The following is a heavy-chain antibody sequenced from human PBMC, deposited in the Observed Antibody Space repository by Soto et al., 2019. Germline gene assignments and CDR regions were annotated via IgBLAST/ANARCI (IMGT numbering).Heavy chain of an antibody. CDR2: IYYSGST. CDR3: PRVGQEAFDI. Sequence: SETLSLTCTVSGGSISSGDYYCSWIRQPPGKGLEWIGYIYYSGSTYYNPSLKSRVTISVDTSKNQFSLKLSSVTAADTAGYYWPRVGQEAFDIWGKGKMVP. V-gene: IGHV4-30-4*01. CDR1: GGSISSGDYY. J-gene: IGHJ3*02.